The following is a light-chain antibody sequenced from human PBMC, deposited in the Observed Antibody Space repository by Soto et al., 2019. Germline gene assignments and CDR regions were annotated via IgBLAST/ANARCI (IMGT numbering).Light chain of an antibody. Sequence: DIQMTQSPSSLSASVGDTVTITCRASQGIIDYLAWYQQRPGKAPTLLIYAASTLHTGLPSRFSGSGAGTDFTLTIRSLQPEDVATYYCQQYDTAPQTFGPGTKVEIK. CDR2: AAS. CDR3: QQYDTAPQT. V-gene: IGKV1-27*01. CDR1: QGIIDY. J-gene: IGKJ1*01.